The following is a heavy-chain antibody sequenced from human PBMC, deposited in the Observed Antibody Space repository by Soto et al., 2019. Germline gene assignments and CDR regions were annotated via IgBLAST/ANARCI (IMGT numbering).Heavy chain of an antibody. D-gene: IGHD6-13*01. CDR1: GGSISSYY. V-gene: IGHV4-59*01. CDR2: IYYSGST. Sequence: SETLSLTCTVSGGSISSYYWSWIRQPPGKGLEWIGYIYYSGSTNYNPSLKSRVTISVDTSKNQFSLKLSSVTAADTAVYYCARVHRSSSWEISQSMIIDYWGQGTLVTVSS. CDR3: ARVHRSSSWEISQSMIIDY. J-gene: IGHJ4*02.